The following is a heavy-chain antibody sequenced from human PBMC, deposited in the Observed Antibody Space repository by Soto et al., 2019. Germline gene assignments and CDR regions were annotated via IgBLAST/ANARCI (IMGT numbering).Heavy chain of an antibody. CDR2: ISSSSSYI. D-gene: IGHD2-15*01. J-gene: IGHJ6*02. CDR1: GFTFSSYS. V-gene: IGHV3-21*04. Sequence: PGGSLRLSCAASGFTFSSYSMNWVRQAPGKGLEWVSSISSSSSYIYYADSVKGRFTISRDNAKNSLYLQMNSLRAEDTAVYYCAKYCSGGSCYSFHPPHYYYYYGMDVWGQGTTVTVSS. CDR3: AKYCSGGSCYSFHPPHYYYYYGMDV.